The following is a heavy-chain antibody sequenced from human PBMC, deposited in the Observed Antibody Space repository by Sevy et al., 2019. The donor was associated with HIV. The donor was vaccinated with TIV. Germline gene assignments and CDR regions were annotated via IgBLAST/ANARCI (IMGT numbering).Heavy chain of an antibody. D-gene: IGHD3-16*01. CDR2: ISHDGRNNK. V-gene: IGHV3-30*03. J-gene: IGHJ4*02. Sequence: GGSLRLSCAASGFTFSDFRMHWVRQAPGKGLEWVAVISHDGRNNKYNLDSVKGRFTISRDNSKNTLYLQMNSLRAEDTAIYYCARDRGEILSYAFDYWGQGTLVTVSS. CDR3: ARDRGEILSYAFDY. CDR1: GFTFSDFR.